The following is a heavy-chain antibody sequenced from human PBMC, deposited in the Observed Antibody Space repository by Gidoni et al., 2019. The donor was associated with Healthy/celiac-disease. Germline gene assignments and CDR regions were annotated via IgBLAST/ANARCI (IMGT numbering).Heavy chain of an antibody. CDR3: ARGLRYFDWSMGY. CDR1: GGSFSGYY. Sequence: QVQLQQLGAGLLKPSETLSLTCAVYGGSFSGYYWSWIRQPPGKGLEWIGEINHSGSTNYNPSLTSRVTISVDTSKNQFSLKLSSVTAADTAVYYCARGLRYFDWSMGYWGQGTLVTVSS. CDR2: INHSGST. D-gene: IGHD3-9*01. J-gene: IGHJ4*02. V-gene: IGHV4-34*01.